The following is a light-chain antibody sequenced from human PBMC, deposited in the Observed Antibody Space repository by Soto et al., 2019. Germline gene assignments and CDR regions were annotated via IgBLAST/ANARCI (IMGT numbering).Light chain of an antibody. CDR1: SGSIAANY. V-gene: IGLV6-57*04. CDR2: EDN. Sequence: NFMLSQPHSVSGSPGKTVTISCSRSSGSIAANYVQRFQQRPGSAPITVIYEDNQRPSGVPDRFSGSIDSSSNTASLTISGLKTEDEADCYCQSYDSANPYVIFGGGTKLTVL. CDR3: QSYDSANPYVI. J-gene: IGLJ2*01.